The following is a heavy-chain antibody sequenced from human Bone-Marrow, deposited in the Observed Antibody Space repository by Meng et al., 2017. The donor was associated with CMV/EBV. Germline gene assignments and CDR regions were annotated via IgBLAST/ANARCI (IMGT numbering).Heavy chain of an antibody. Sequence: ASVKVSCKASGYTFTGYYMHWVRQAPGQGLEWMGWINPNSGGTKCAQKFQGSLSMTRDTSTSTAYMELSGLRSEDTAVYYCARVGAMGAFDHWGQGTLVTVSS. D-gene: IGHD5-18*01. J-gene: IGHJ4*02. CDR1: GYTFTGYY. CDR3: ARVGAMGAFDH. V-gene: IGHV1-2*02. CDR2: INPNSGGT.